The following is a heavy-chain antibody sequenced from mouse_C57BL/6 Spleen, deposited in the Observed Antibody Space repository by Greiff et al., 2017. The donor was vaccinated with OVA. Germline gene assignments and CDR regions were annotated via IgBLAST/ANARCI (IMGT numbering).Heavy chain of an antibody. CDR2: IYPVSGAT. V-gene: IGHV1-11*01. CDR1: GYTFTDHI. Sequence: VQLQQSGAELASPGASVTLSCKASGYTFTDHIMNWVKKRPGQGLEWIGRIYPVSGATNYNQKFMGKATFSVDRSSSTVYMVLNSLTSEDPAVYYCGLSMATTGYAMDYWGQGTSVTVSS. CDR3: GLSMATTGYAMDY. D-gene: IGHD2-2*01. J-gene: IGHJ4*01.